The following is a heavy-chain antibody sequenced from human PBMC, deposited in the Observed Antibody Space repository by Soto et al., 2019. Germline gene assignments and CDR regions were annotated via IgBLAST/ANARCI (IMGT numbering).Heavy chain of an antibody. Sequence: SETLSLTCTVSGGSISSYYWSWIRQPPGKGLEWIGYIYYSGSTNYNPSLKSRVTISVDTSKNQFSLKLSSVTAADTAVYYCARHAPGDYGFDYWGQGTLVTVSS. CDR2: IYYSGST. V-gene: IGHV4-59*08. CDR1: GGSISSYY. D-gene: IGHD4-17*01. J-gene: IGHJ4*02. CDR3: ARHAPGDYGFDY.